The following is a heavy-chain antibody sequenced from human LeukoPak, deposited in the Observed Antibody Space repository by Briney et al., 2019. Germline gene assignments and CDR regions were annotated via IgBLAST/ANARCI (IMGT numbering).Heavy chain of an antibody. CDR1: GGTFSSYA. D-gene: IGHD3-3*01. V-gene: IGHV1-69*13. CDR2: IIPIFGTA. Sequence: SVKVSCKASGGTFSSYAISWVRQAPGQGLEWMGGIIPIFGTANYAQKFQGRVTITADESTSTAYMEVSSLRSADTAVYYCATSIRFLEWLPPSGYMDVWGKGTTVTVSS. CDR3: ATSIRFLEWLPPSGYMDV. J-gene: IGHJ6*03.